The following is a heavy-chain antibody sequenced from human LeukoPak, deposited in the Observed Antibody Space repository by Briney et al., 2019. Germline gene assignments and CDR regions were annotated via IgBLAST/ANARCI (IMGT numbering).Heavy chain of an antibody. CDR2: INHSGST. Sequence: SETLSLTCAVYGGSFSGYYWSWIRQPPGKGLEWIAEINHSGSTNYNPSLKSRVTISVDTSKNQFSLKLSSVTAADTAVYYCAREYFDWLLSGHSFPMGTPRMDVWGQGTTVTASS. CDR1: GGSFSGYY. V-gene: IGHV4-34*01. D-gene: IGHD3-9*01. CDR3: AREYFDWLLSGHSFPMGTPRMDV. J-gene: IGHJ6*02.